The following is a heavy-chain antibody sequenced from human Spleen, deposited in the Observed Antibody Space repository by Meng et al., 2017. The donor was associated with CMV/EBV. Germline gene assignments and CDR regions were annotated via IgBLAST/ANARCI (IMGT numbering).Heavy chain of an antibody. Sequence: SGFTFSSYAMHWVRQAPGKGLEWVAVISYDGSNKYYADSVKGRFTISRDNSKNTLYLQMNSLRAEDTAVYYCARAEYSSSLLPSFDPWGQGTLVTVSS. CDR1: GFTFSSYA. D-gene: IGHD6-6*01. V-gene: IGHV3-30-3*01. CDR3: ARAEYSSSLLPSFDP. CDR2: ISYDGSNK. J-gene: IGHJ5*02.